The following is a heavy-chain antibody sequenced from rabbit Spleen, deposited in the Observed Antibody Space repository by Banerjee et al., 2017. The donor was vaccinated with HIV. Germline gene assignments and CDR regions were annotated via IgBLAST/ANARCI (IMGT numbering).Heavy chain of an antibody. Sequence: LMEYGGDLVQPGASLTLTCTASGFDFSNYNFMCWVRQAPGKGLEWIACIDTGSRDFTYYASWAKGRFTISKTSSTTVTLQMTSLTVADTATYFCARDTGSSFSTYGMDLWGPGTLVPVS. CDR2: IDTGSRDFT. D-gene: IGHD8-1*01. CDR3: ARDTGSSFSTYGMDL. J-gene: IGHJ6*01. V-gene: IGHV1S40*01. CDR1: GFDFSNYNF.